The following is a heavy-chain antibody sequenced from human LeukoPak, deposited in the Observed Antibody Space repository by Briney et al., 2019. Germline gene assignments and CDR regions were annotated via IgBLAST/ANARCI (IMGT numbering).Heavy chain of an antibody. V-gene: IGHV3-23*01. CDR2: ISGSGGST. Sequence: PGGSLRLSCAASGFTFSTYAMSWVRQAPGKGLEWVSAISGSGGSTYYADSVKGRFTISRDNSKNTLYLQMNSLRAEDTAVYYCAKDRAAAAGLSSSFDYWGQGTLVTVSS. J-gene: IGHJ4*02. CDR3: AKDRAAAAGLSSSFDY. D-gene: IGHD6-13*01. CDR1: GFTFSTYA.